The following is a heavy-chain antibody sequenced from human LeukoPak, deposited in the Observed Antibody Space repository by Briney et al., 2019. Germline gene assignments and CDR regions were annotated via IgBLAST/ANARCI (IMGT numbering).Heavy chain of an antibody. J-gene: IGHJ5*02. CDR1: GGSFSGYY. Sequence: SETLSLTCAVYGGSFSGYYWSWIRQPPGKGLEWIGEINHSGSTNYNPSLKSRVTISVDTSKNQFSLKLSSVIAADTAVYYCARVAVASITMIAPNWFDPWGQGTLVTVSS. V-gene: IGHV4-34*01. D-gene: IGHD3-22*01. CDR2: INHSGST. CDR3: ARVAVASITMIAPNWFDP.